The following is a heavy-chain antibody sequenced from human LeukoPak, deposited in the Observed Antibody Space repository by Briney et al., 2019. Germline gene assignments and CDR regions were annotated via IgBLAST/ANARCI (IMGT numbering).Heavy chain of an antibody. CDR2: INPSGGST. J-gene: IGHJ6*02. CDR3: ARSGYIVVVPAAIEMDV. CDR1: GYTFTSYA. D-gene: IGHD2-2*02. Sequence: ASVKVSCKASGYTFTSYAMNWVRQAPGQGLEWMGIINPSGGSTSYAQKFQGRVTMTRDTSTSTVYMELSSLRSEDTAVYYCARSGYIVVVPAAIEMDVWGQGTTVTVSS. V-gene: IGHV1-46*01.